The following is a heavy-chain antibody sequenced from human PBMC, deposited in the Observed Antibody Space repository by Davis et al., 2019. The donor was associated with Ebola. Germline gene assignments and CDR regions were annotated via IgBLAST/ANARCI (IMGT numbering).Heavy chain of an antibody. Sequence: ASVQVSCKASGYTFTGYYIHWLRPAPGKGLGWMGWINPSTGDTNSAQRFQGRVTMTRDTSITTAYMELSRLRSDDTAVYYCARGFSFDPWGQGTLVTVSS. J-gene: IGHJ5*02. CDR1: GYTFTGYY. CDR2: INPSTGDT. CDR3: ARGFSFDP. D-gene: IGHD3-10*01. V-gene: IGHV1-2*02.